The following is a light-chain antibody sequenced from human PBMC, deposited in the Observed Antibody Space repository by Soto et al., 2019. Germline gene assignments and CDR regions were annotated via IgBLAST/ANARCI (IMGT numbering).Light chain of an antibody. CDR1: QSISNN. J-gene: IGKJ4*01. CDR2: GAS. Sequence: EIVMTQPPAPLSVSPGERDTLSCRASQSISNNLAWYQQNPGQAPRLLIYGASTRATSIPARFSGSESGTEFTLTICSLQSEDFAVYYCQHYNVLPLTFGGGTKVEIK. V-gene: IGKV3-15*01. CDR3: QHYNVLPLT.